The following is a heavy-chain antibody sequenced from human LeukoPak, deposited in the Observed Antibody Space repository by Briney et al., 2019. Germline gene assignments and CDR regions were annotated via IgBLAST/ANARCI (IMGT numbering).Heavy chain of an antibody. CDR3: ARDGPRYCSSTICYAD. CDR2: INPSGGST. D-gene: IGHD2-2*01. Sequence: ASVKVSCKASGYTFTSYYMHCVRQAPGQGLEWMGIINPSGGSTSYAQKFQGRVTMTRDTSTSTVYMELSSLRSEDTAVYYCARDGPRYCSSTICYADWGQGTLVTVSS. J-gene: IGHJ4*02. CDR1: GYTFTSYY. V-gene: IGHV1-46*01.